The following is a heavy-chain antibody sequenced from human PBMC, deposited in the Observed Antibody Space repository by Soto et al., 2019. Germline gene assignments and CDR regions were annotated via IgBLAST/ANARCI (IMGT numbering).Heavy chain of an antibody. Sequence: QVQLVESGGGLVKPGGSLRLSCAASGFTFSDYYMSWIRQAPGKGLEWVSYISSSSSYTNYADSVKGRFTISRDNAKNSLYLQMNSLRAEDTAVYYCASGSPTIHYYDSIDYSGQGTLVTASS. J-gene: IGHJ4*02. CDR1: GFTFSDYY. CDR2: ISSSSSYT. D-gene: IGHD3-22*01. V-gene: IGHV3-11*06. CDR3: ASGSPTIHYYDSIDY.